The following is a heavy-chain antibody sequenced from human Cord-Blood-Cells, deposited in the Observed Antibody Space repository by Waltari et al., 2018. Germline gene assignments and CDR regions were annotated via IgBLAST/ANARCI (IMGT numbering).Heavy chain of an antibody. CDR1: GFTFSSYA. CDR2: ISGNGGST. V-gene: IGHV3-23*01. D-gene: IGHD1-26*01. Sequence: EVQLLESGGGLVQPGGSLRLSCAASGFTFSSYAMSWVRQAPGRGLEWVSAISGNGGSTYYADSVKGRFTISRDNSKNTLYLQMNSLRAEDTAVYYCANAVGATTDYYYYGMDVWGQGTTVTVSS. CDR3: ANAVGATTDYYYYGMDV. J-gene: IGHJ6*02.